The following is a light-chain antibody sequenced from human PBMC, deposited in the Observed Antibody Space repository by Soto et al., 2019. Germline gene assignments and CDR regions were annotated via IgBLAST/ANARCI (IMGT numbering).Light chain of an antibody. V-gene: IGKV3-20*01. CDR2: DAS. CDR1: QSVTTN. CDR3: QQYGSSPGT. J-gene: IGKJ1*01. Sequence: EVVMTQSPATLSVSPGERVTFSCRASQSVTTNLAWYQHKPGQSPRLLISDASTGASGIPPRFSGSGSGTDFTLTISRLEPEDFAVYYCQQYGSSPGTFGQGTKV.